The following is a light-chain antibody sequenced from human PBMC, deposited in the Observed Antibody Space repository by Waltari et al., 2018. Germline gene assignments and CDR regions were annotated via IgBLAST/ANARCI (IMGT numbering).Light chain of an antibody. J-gene: IGKJ2*01. CDR1: QSINNY. CDR3: QQRANWPPYT. Sequence: ETVLTQSPATLSFSPGATVTLSCRASQSINNYLAWYQQRPGQAPRLLIYDASTRATGTPARFSGSGSGTDFTLTISSLEPEDFAVYYCQQRANWPPYTFGQGTKLEI. V-gene: IGKV3-11*01. CDR2: DAS.